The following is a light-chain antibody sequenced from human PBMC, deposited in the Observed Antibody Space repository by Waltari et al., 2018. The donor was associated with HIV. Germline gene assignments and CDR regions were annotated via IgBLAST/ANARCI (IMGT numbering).Light chain of an antibody. CDR3: MQALQTPYT. CDR1: QSLLNSNTYTY. CDR2: LAS. V-gene: IGKV2-28*01. Sequence: LVLPQSPLSLPVTPGEPASIPSPSRQSLLNSNTYTYLDWYLQKPGQSPHLLIYLASNRASGVPDRFSGSQSGTDFTLKISRVEAEDVGVYYCMQALQTPYTFGQGTKLEIK. J-gene: IGKJ2*01.